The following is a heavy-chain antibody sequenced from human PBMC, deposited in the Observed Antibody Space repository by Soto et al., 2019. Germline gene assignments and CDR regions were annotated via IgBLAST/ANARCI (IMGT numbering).Heavy chain of an antibody. CDR3: ARVGLLVRGIRVNYFDY. CDR1: GYTFTDYF. Sequence: QVQLVQSGAEVRKPGASVKVSCKASGYTFTDYFLHWVRQAPGQGLEWMGWIHRNSGGTTYAQKFQGRATRTRDTSITTAYMKVNRLQSDDTAVYYCARVGLLVRGIRVNYFDYWGQGTLVTASS. J-gene: IGHJ4*02. CDR2: IHRNSGGT. D-gene: IGHD3-10*01. V-gene: IGHV1-2*02.